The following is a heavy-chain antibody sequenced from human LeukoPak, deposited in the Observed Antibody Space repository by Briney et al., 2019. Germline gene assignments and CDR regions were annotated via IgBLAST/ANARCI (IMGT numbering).Heavy chain of an antibody. Sequence: SETLSLTCTVSGGSFSGYYWSRIRQPPGKGLEWIGYIYYSGNTNYNPSLKSRLIMSLDTSKNHFSLKLNSVTAADTAVYYCARHKDSGDYPLDYWGQGILVSVSS. CDR3: ARHKDSGDYPLDY. D-gene: IGHD4-17*01. CDR2: IYYSGNT. V-gene: IGHV4-59*01. J-gene: IGHJ4*02. CDR1: GGSFSGYY.